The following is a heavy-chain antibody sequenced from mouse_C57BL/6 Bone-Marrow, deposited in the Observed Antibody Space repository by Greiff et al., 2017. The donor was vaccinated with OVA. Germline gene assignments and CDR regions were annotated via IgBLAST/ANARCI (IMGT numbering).Heavy chain of an antibody. CDR2: IYPGGGYT. CDR3: ARKGYSNYGYFDV. D-gene: IGHD2-5*01. CDR1: GYTFTNYW. Sequence: VKLMESGAELVRPGTSVKMSCKASGYTFTNYWIGWAKQRPGHGLEWIGDIYPGGGYTNYNEKFKGKATLTADKSSSTAYMQFRSLTSEDSAIYYCARKGYSNYGYFDVWGTGTTVTVSS. J-gene: IGHJ1*03. V-gene: IGHV1-63*01.